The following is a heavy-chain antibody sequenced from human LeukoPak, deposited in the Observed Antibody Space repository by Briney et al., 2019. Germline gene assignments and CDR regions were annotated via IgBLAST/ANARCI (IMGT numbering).Heavy chain of an antibody. V-gene: IGHV1-18*01. CDR3: GRGPYCSGGTCYSQYFDY. CDR1: GYTFITYG. D-gene: IGHD2-15*01. Sequence: ASVKVSCKASGYTFITYGISWVRQAPGQGLEWMGWISAYNGDTNYAQKLHGRVTMTTDTSTSTAYMELRSLRSDDTAVYYCGRGPYCSGGTCYSQYFDYWGQGTLVTVSS. J-gene: IGHJ4*02. CDR2: ISAYNGDT.